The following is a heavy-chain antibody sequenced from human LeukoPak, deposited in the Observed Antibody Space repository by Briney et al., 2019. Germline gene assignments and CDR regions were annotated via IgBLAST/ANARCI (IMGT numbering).Heavy chain of an antibody. J-gene: IGHJ3*02. D-gene: IGHD3-22*01. CDR2: ISGSGGRI. CDR3: ARGTYYYDSSVDAFDI. V-gene: IGHV3-23*01. CDR1: GFTFSSYA. Sequence: PGGSLRLSCAASGFTFSSYAMSWVRQAPGKGLEWVSAISGSGGRIYYGASVKGRFTISRDNAKNSLYLQMNSLRAEDTALYYCARGTYYYDSSVDAFDIWGQGTMVTVSS.